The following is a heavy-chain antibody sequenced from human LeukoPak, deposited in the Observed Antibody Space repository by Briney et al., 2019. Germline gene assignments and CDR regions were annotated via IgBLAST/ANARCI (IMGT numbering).Heavy chain of an antibody. J-gene: IGHJ5*02. Sequence: SETLSLTCTVSGGSISSYYWSWIRQPPGKGLEWIGYIYYSGSTNYNPSLKSRVTISVDTSKNQFSLKLSSVTAADTAVYYCARGSPRIGWFDPWGQGTLVTVSS. D-gene: IGHD2-21*01. CDR3: ARGSPRIGWFDP. CDR1: GGSISSYY. V-gene: IGHV4-59*01. CDR2: IYYSGST.